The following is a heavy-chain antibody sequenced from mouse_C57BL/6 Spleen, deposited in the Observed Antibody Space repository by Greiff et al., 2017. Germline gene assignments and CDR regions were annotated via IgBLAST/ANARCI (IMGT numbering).Heavy chain of an antibody. CDR2: IDPSDSET. CDR3: ARDYYGSREFAY. D-gene: IGHD1-1*01. V-gene: IGHV1-52*01. Sequence: VKLQQPGAELVRPGSSVKLSCKASGYTFTSYWMHWVKQRPIQGLEWIGNIDPSDSETHYNQKFKDKATLTVDKSSSTAYMQLSSLTSEDSAVYYCARDYYGSREFAYWGQGTLVTVSA. J-gene: IGHJ3*01. CDR1: GYTFTSYW.